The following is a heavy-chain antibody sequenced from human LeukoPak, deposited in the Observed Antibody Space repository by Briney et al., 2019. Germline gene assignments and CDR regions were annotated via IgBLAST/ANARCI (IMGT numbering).Heavy chain of an antibody. V-gene: IGHV4-38-2*02. Sequence: SETLSLTCTVSGNSISSGYYWGWIRQPAGKGLEWIGRIYSSGGTNYSPSLQSRVTMSVDTSTNQFSLRLTSVTAADTAVYYCVRERDAFDIWGLGTMVTVS. D-gene: IGHD1-1*01. CDR1: GNSISSGYY. CDR2: IYSSGGT. J-gene: IGHJ3*02. CDR3: VRERDAFDI.